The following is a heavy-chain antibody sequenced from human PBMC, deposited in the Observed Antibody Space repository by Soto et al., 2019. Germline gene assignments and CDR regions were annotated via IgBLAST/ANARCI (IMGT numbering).Heavy chain of an antibody. J-gene: IGHJ3*02. CDR1: GYTLNELS. CDR2: FDPEDGET. CDR3: AKMSVLRYLAHAFDI. V-gene: IGHV1-24*01. D-gene: IGHD3-9*01. Sequence: ASLKVSCKVSGYTLNELSMHWVRQAPGKGLEWMGGFDPEDGETIYAQKFQGRVTMTEDTSTDTAYMELSSLRSEDTAVYYCAKMSVLRYLAHAFDIWGQGTMDTVSS.